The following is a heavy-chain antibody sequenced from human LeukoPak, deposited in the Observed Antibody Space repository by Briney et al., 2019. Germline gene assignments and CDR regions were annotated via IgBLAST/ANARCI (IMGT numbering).Heavy chain of an antibody. Sequence: ASVKVSCKASGYTFTSYYMHWVRQAPGQGLEWMGIINPSGGSTSYAQKFQGRVTMTRDTSTSTVYMELSSLRSEDTAVYYCARDRGPYYYGSGGPNWNDYWGQGTLVTVSS. V-gene: IGHV1-46*01. CDR2: INPSGGST. J-gene: IGHJ4*02. CDR1: GYTFTSYY. D-gene: IGHD3-10*01. CDR3: ARDRGPYYYGSGGPNWNDY.